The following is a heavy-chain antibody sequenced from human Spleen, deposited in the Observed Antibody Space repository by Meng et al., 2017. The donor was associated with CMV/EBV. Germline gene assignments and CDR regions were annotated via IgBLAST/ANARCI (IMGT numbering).Heavy chain of an antibody. D-gene: IGHD2-2*01. J-gene: IGHJ4*02. CDR1: GFSLRTSGVG. CDR3: AHSGPIVVPAAILFYFDY. CDR2: ISWNDDK. V-gene: IGHV2-5*01. Sequence: SGPTLVKPTQTLTLTCTFSGFSLRTSGVGVGWIRQPPGKALEWLALISWNDDKRYSASLKSRLTITKDTSRNQVVLTMTNMDPVDTATYYCAHSGPIVVPAAILFYFDYWGQGTLVTVSS.